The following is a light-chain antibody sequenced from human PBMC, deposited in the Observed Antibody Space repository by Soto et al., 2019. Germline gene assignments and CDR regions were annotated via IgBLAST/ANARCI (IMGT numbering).Light chain of an antibody. Sequence: EIVLTQSPATLSLSPGERATLSCWASQSVNIYLAWYQQKPGQAPRLLISDASNRATGIPARFSGSGSGTDFTLTISSLEPEDFAVYYCQPRRSWPITFGQGTRLEIK. CDR1: QSVNIY. V-gene: IGKV3-11*01. CDR2: DAS. CDR3: QPRRSWPIT. J-gene: IGKJ5*01.